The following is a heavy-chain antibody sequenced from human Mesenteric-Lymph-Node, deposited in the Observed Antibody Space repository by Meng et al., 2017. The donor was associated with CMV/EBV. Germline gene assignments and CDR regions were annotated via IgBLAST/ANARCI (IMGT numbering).Heavy chain of an antibody. J-gene: IGHJ4*02. D-gene: IGHD3-10*01. CDR2: ISSRSSSI. CDR1: GFTFSSYG. V-gene: IGHV3-21*01. CDR3: ARANAVRRGVFDY. Sequence: GGSLRLSCTASGFTFSSYGINWVRQAPGKGLEWVSSISSRSSSIHYADSVKGRFTISRDNAKNSLYLQMNSLRAEDTAIYYCARANAVRRGVFDYWGQGTLVTVSS.